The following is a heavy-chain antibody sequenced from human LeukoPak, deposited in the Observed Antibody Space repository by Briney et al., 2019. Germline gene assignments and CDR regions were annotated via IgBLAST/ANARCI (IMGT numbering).Heavy chain of an antibody. CDR1: GYTFTSHG. Sequence: ASVKVSCKASGYTFTSHGISWVRQAPGQGLEWMGWISAYNGNTNYAQKLQGRVTMTTDTSTSTAYMELRSLRSDDTAVYYCARGSSPARYCSSTSCYPIDYWGQGTLVTVSS. CDR2: ISAYNGNT. D-gene: IGHD2-2*01. CDR3: ARGSSPARYCSSTSCYPIDY. V-gene: IGHV1-18*01. J-gene: IGHJ4*02.